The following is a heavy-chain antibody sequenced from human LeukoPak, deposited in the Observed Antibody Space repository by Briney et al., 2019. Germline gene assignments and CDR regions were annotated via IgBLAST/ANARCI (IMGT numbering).Heavy chain of an antibody. CDR2: ISSSSSTI. J-gene: IGHJ4*02. D-gene: IGHD3-22*01. V-gene: IGHV3-48*04. CDR1: GFTFSSYS. Sequence: GGSLRLSCAASGFTFSSYSTNWVRQAPGKGLEWVSYISSSSSTIYYADSVKGRFTISRDNAKNSLYLQMNSLRAEDTAVYYCARAPTYYYERSYFDYWGQGTLVTVSS. CDR3: ARAPTYYYERSYFDY.